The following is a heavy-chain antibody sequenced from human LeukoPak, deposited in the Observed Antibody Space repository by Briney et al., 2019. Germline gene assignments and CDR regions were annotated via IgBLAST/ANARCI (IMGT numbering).Heavy chain of an antibody. CDR1: GYSFTSYW. Sequence: GESLKISCKGSGYSFTSYWIGWVRQMPGKGLEWMGIIYPGDSDTRYSPSFRGQVTISADKSISTAYLQWSSLKASDTAMYYCARAVTTKFHFPAFDIWGQGTMVTVSS. CDR3: ARAVTTKFHFPAFDI. V-gene: IGHV5-51*01. J-gene: IGHJ3*02. CDR2: IYPGDSDT. D-gene: IGHD4-11*01.